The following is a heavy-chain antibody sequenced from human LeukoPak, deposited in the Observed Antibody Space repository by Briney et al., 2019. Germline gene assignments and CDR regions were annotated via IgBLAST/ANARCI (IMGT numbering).Heavy chain of an antibody. CDR1: GGSIYTYY. CDR3: ARTTEAHSWRTRYYDYYMDV. J-gene: IGHJ6*03. Sequence: SETLSLTCTVSGGSIYTYYWSWIRQPPGKGLEWIGYIYYSGSTNYNPPLKSRVTISVDTSKNQFSLKLSSVTAADTAVYYCARTTEAHSWRTRYYDYYMDVWGKGTTVTVSS. V-gene: IGHV4-59*01. D-gene: IGHD6-13*01. CDR2: IYYSGST.